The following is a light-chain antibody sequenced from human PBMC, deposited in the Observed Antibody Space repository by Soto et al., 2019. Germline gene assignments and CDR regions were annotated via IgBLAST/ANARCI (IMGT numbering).Light chain of an antibody. V-gene: IGLV2-11*01. J-gene: IGLJ2*01. CDR2: DVS. Sequence: QAVVTQPRSVSGSPGQSVTISCTGSSSDVGGYNYVSWYQQHPGKAPKLMIYDVSTRPSGVPHRFSGSKSGNTASLTISGLQAEDEADYYCCSYAGIYSLVFGGGTKLTVL. CDR1: SSDVGGYNY. CDR3: CSYAGIYSLV.